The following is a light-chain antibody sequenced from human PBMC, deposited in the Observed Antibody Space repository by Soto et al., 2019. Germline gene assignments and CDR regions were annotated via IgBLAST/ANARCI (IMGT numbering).Light chain of an antibody. CDR2: GAS. CDR1: QSVSKNF. V-gene: IGKV3-20*01. CDR3: QQYGRSPPT. Sequence: EIVLTQSPGTLSLSPGERATLSCRASQSVSKNFLAWHQQKPGQAPRLLISGASNRATGIPDRFSGSGSGTDFSLTIDRLEPEDLAVYFCQQYGRSPPTFGGGTKVAIK. J-gene: IGKJ4*01.